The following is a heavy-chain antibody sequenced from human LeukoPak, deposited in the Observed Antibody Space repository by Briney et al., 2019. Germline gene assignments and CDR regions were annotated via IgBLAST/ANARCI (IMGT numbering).Heavy chain of an antibody. CDR1: GFTFSSYS. V-gene: IGHV3-48*01. D-gene: IGHD3-22*01. CDR3: ARDYDSSGYYYFDY. J-gene: IGHJ4*02. CDR2: ISSSSSTI. Sequence: GGSLRLSCAASGFTFSSYSMNWVRQAPGKGLEWVSYISSSSSTIYYADYVKGRFTISRDNAKNSLYLQMNSLRAEDTAVYYCARDYDSSGYYYFDYWGQGTLVTVSS.